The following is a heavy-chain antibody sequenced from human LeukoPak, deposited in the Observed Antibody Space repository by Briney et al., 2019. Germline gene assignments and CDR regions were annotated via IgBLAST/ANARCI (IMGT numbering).Heavy chain of an antibody. CDR3: AKGGDIAVAYFDY. J-gene: IGHJ4*02. V-gene: IGHV3-30*02. CDR2: IRYDGSNK. CDR1: GFTFSSYG. D-gene: IGHD6-19*01. Sequence: PGGSLRLSCAASGFTFSSYGMHWVRQAPGKGLEWVAFIRYDGSNKYYADSVKGRFTISRDNSKNTLYLQMNSLRAEDTAVYYCAKGGDIAVAYFDYWGQGTLVTVSS.